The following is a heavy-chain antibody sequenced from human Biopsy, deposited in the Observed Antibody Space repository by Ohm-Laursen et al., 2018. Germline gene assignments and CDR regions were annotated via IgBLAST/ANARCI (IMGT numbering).Heavy chain of an antibody. CDR1: GASMTDYF. CDR3: ARTPRDSFWSGSYKRGLWFDP. Sequence: SQTLSLTCSVSGASMTDYFWSWIWQPAGKGLEWIGHVYNGGITNYNPSLKSRVTISKDTSKNQFSLQVNSVTAADTAVYYCARTPRDSFWSGSYKRGLWFDPWGQGTLVIVSS. CDR2: VYNGGIT. V-gene: IGHV4-4*07. J-gene: IGHJ5*02. D-gene: IGHD3-3*01.